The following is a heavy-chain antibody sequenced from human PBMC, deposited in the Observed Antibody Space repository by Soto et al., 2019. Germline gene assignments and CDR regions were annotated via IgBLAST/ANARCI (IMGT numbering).Heavy chain of an antibody. V-gene: IGHV1-69*13. Sequence: SVKVSCKASGGTFSSYAISWVRQAPGQGLEWMGGIIPIFGTANYAQKFQGRVTITADESTSTAYMELSSLRSEDTAVYYCARDGGYVYGSGSYPGGSDAFDIWGQGTMVTVSS. CDR3: ARDGGYVYGSGSYPGGSDAFDI. CDR1: GGTFSSYA. CDR2: IIPIFGTA. D-gene: IGHD3-10*01. J-gene: IGHJ3*02.